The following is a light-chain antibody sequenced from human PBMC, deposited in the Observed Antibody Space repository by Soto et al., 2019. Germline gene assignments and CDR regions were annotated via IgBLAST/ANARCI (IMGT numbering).Light chain of an antibody. CDR2: GAS. J-gene: IGKJ5*01. CDR1: QSVTNNY. V-gene: IGKV3-20*01. CDR3: QQYGSSPPIT. Sequence: EIVLTQSPGTLSLSPGERATLSFRASQSVTNNYLDWFQQKPGQAPRLLIYGASSRATGIPDRFSGSGSGTEFTLTISRLEPEDFAVYYCQQYGSSPPITFGQGTRLEIK.